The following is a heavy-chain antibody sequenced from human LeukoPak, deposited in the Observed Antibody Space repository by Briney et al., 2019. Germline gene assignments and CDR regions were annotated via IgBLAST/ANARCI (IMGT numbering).Heavy chain of an antibody. J-gene: IGHJ4*02. CDR3: ARDAPPTVATPIDY. CDR2: IYSGGST. Sequence: PGGSLRLSCAASGFSVSSNYMSWVRQAPGKGLEWVSVIYSGGSTYYADSVKGRFTISRDNSKNTLYLQMNSLRAEDTAVYYCARDAPPTVATPIDYWGQGTLVTVSS. CDR1: GFSVSSNY. V-gene: IGHV3-66*01. D-gene: IGHD5-12*01.